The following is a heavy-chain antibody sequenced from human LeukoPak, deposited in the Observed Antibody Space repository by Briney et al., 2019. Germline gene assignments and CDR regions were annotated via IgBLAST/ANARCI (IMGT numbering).Heavy chain of an antibody. V-gene: IGHV4-59*01. J-gene: IGHJ6*03. CDR1: GGSISSYY. CDR3: AGTYYGFWSGYYPHYYYYYMDV. CDR2: IYYSGST. D-gene: IGHD3-3*01. Sequence: SETLSLTCTVSGGSISSYYWSWIRQPPGKGLEWIGYIYYSGSTNYNPSLKSRVTISVDPSKNQFSLKLSSVTAADTAVYYCAGTYYGFWSGYYPHYYYYYMDVWGKGTTVTVSS.